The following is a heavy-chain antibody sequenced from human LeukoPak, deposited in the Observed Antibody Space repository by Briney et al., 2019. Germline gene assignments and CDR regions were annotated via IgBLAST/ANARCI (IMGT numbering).Heavy chain of an antibody. Sequence: SQTLSLTCAVSGGSISSGGYSWSWFRQPPGKGLEWIGYIYHSGSTYYNPSLKSRVTISVDRSKNQFSLKLSPVTAADTAVYYCARAGDSSGYYFFPYFDYWGQGTLVTVSS. CDR1: GGSISSGGYS. J-gene: IGHJ4*02. CDR3: ARAGDSSGYYFFPYFDY. V-gene: IGHV4-30-2*01. D-gene: IGHD3-22*01. CDR2: IYHSGST.